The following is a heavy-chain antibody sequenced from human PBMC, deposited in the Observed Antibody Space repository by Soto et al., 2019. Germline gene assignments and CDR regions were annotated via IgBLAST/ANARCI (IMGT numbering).Heavy chain of an antibody. V-gene: IGHV3-33*01. D-gene: IGHD2-2*01. CDR3: AREPVPYYYYGMDV. CDR1: GFTFSSYG. J-gene: IGHJ6*02. Sequence: QVQLVESGGGVVQPGRSLRLSCAASGFTFSSYGMHWVRQAPGKGLEWVAVIWYDGSNKYYADSVKGRFIISRDNSKNTLYLQMNSLRAEDTAVYYCAREPVPYYYYGMDVWGQGTTVTVSS. CDR2: IWYDGSNK.